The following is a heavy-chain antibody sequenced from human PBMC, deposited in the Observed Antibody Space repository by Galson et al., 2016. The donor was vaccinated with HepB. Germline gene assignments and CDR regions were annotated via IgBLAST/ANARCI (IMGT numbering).Heavy chain of an antibody. CDR2: IKRRSDGETT. CDR1: DFSFSNAW. CDR3: SNPRKSYDNDCPEV. D-gene: IGHD1-1*01. Sequence: SLRLSCAVSDFSFSNAWMNWVRQAPGKGLEWVGRIKRRSDGETTDYNAPVKSRFTISRDDSKNTLYLQMDRLKTDATAVYYCSNPRKSYDNDCPEVRGQGSLVIGSS. V-gene: IGHV3-15*07. J-gene: IGHJ4*02.